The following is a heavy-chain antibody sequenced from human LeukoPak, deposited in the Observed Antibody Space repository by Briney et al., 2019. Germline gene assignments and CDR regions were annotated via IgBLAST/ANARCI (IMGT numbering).Heavy chain of an antibody. CDR3: ARGGCPLSNSSGSYCLDD. J-gene: IGHJ4*02. CDR1: GGSISSYY. D-gene: IGHD3-10*01. Sequence: SETLSLTCTVSGGSISSYYWSSIRQPAGKGLEWIGRIYTSGSTNYNPSLKSRVTMSVDTSKNQFSLKLSAVTAADTAVYYCARGGCPLSNSSGSYCLDDWGQETLVTVSS. V-gene: IGHV4-4*07. CDR2: IYTSGST.